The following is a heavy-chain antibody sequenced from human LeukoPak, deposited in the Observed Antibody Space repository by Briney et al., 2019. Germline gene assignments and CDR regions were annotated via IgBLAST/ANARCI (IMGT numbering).Heavy chain of an antibody. J-gene: IGHJ4*02. CDR2: SIPIFGIA. CDR1: GGTFSSYA. Sequence: SVKVSCKASGGTFSSYAISWVRQAPGQGLEWMGRSIPIFGIANYAQKFQGRVTITADKSTSTAYMELSSLRSEDTAVYYCARTPPDSSGYYYLFDYWGQGTLVTVSS. V-gene: IGHV1-69*04. CDR3: ARTPPDSSGYYYLFDY. D-gene: IGHD3-22*01.